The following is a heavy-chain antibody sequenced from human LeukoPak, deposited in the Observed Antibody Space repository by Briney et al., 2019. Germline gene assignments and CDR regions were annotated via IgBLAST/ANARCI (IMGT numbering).Heavy chain of an antibody. CDR1: GFTFSSYG. J-gene: IGHJ6*02. CDR2: ISYDGSNK. D-gene: IGHD4-17*01. Sequence: GGSLRLSCAAPGFTFSSYGMHWVRQAPGKGLEWVAVISYDGSNKYYADSVKGRFTISRDNSKNTLYLQMNSLRAEDTAVYYCARPGTAVTTDYYYGMDVWGQGTTVTVSS. V-gene: IGHV3-30*03. CDR3: ARPGTAVTTDYYYGMDV.